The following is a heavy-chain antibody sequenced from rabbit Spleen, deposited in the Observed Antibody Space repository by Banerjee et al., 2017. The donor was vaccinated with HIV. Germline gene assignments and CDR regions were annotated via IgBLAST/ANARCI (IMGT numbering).Heavy chain of an antibody. CDR1: GFSFSNKVV. J-gene: IGHJ4*01. D-gene: IGHD4-2*01. V-gene: IGHV1S45*01. Sequence: QEQLVESGGGLVRPEGSLKLSCTASGFSFSNKVVMCWVRQAPGKGLEWIACIDVTKSGGTYYASWTRVRFTISKTSSTTVTLQMTSLTAADTATYFCARDSSGREDFNLWGPGTLVTVS. CDR2: IDVTKSGGT. CDR3: ARDSSGREDFNL.